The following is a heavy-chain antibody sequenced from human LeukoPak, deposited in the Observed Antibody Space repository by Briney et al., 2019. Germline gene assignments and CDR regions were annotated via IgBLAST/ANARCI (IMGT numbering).Heavy chain of an antibody. J-gene: IGHJ4*02. Sequence: GGSLRLSCAASGFTFSSYGMHWVRQAPGKGLEWVAFIRYDGSNKYYADSVKGRFTISRDNSKNTLYLQMNSLRAEDTAVYYCASQPIAVAGRARDYWGQGTLVTVSS. CDR1: GFTFSSYG. D-gene: IGHD6-19*01. CDR3: ASQPIAVAGRARDY. V-gene: IGHV3-30*02. CDR2: IRYDGSNK.